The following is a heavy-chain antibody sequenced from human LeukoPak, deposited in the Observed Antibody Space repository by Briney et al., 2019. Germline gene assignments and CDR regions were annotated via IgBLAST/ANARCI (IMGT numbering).Heavy chain of an antibody. CDR2: IGGSGGTK. D-gene: IGHD3-10*01. CDR1: GFTFSNYE. CDR3: ARADYYGSPGHFGMDV. Sequence: PGGSLRLSCAASGFTFSNYEMNWVRQAPGKGPEWISYIGGSGGTKRYADSVKGRFSISRDNAKNSLDLQMNGLRVEDTGVYYCARADYYGSPGHFGMDVWGRGTTVTVSS. J-gene: IGHJ6*02. V-gene: IGHV3-48*03.